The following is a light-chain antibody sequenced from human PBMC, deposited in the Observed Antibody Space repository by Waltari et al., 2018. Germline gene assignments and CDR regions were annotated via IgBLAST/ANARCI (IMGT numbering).Light chain of an antibody. V-gene: IGKV1-39*01. CDR1: QGIRSY. CDR3: QQSYSTPRT. J-gene: IGKJ3*01. CDR2: AAS. Sequence: DIQMTQSPSSLSAPVGDRATITCRASQGIRSYLNWYQQKPGKAPKPLSYAASSLQSGVPSRFSGSGSGTDFTLNISSVQPEDFATYYCQQSYSTPRTFGPGTKVDIK.